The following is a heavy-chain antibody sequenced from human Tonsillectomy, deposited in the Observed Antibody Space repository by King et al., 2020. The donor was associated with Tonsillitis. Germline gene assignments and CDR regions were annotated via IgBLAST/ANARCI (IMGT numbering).Heavy chain of an antibody. V-gene: IGHV1-69*12. D-gene: IGHD1-26*01. Sequence: QLVQSGPEVKKPGSSVKVSCKASGGTFSSYSISWVRQAPGQPLEWMGGIIAVFVSGNYAPKFQGRVTITADLSTDTAYMELSSLRSEDTAVYYCARDGQWEPGAFDIWGQGTMITVSS. CDR3: ARDGQWEPGAFDI. J-gene: IGHJ3*02. CDR2: IIAVFVSG. CDR1: GGTFSSYS.